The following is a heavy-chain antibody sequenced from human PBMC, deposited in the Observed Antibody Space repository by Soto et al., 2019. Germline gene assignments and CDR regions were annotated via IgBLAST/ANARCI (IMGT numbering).Heavy chain of an antibody. CDR1: GFTFSSYA. Sequence: EVQLLESGGGLVQPGGSLRLSCAASGFTFSSYAMKWVRQAPGKGLEWVSLIGESGTPTYYADSVKGRFTISRDNSRNTLFLEMYSLRAEDTAVYYCARYIPGVRYYPIDVWGQGTTVTVSS. V-gene: IGHV3-23*01. J-gene: IGHJ6*02. D-gene: IGHD2-2*01. CDR2: IGESGTPT. CDR3: ARYIPGVRYYPIDV.